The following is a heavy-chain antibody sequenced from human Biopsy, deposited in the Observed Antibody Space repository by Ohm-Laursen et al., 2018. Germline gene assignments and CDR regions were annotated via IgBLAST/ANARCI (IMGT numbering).Heavy chain of an antibody. CDR3: ARDTLMAQHLVPGENWFDP. CDR2: IIPMLGTV. CDR1: TGTFNSYG. Sequence: SSVKVSCKAPTGTFNSYGIIWVRQAPGQGLEWMGGIIPMLGTVQYARKLRGRVTITADKPTSTAYMELTSLTSDDTAVYYCARDTLMAQHLVPGENWFDPWARDPWSPSPQ. J-gene: IGHJ5*02. D-gene: IGHD3-10*01. V-gene: IGHV1-69*06.